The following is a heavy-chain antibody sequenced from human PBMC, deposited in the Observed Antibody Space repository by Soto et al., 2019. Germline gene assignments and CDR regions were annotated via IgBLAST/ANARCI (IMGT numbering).Heavy chain of an antibody. CDR1: GFTFNNYW. D-gene: IGHD2-21*02. J-gene: IGHJ4*02. Sequence: EAQLVKSGGGLVQPGGSLRLSCTASGFTFNNYWMSWVRQAPGKGLEWVANIKEDGSETYYVDSVKGRFTISRDNAKNSLYLQMHSLRAEDTAVYYCARRGDDFDFWGQGTLVTVSS. CDR3: ARRGDDFDF. CDR2: IKEDGSET. V-gene: IGHV3-7*01.